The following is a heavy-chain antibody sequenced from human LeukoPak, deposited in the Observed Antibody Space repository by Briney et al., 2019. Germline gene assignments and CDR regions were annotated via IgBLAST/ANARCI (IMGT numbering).Heavy chain of an antibody. D-gene: IGHD3-3*01. CDR2: ISGSGGGT. CDR1: GFTFDDYA. Sequence: GGTLRLSCAASGFTFDDYAMSWVRRAPGKGLEWVSAISGSGGGTYYADSVKGRFTISRDNSKNTLYLQMNSLRAEDTAVYYCAKGDFYGDYPYGMDVWGQGTTVTVSS. V-gene: IGHV3-23*01. CDR3: AKGDFYGDYPYGMDV. J-gene: IGHJ6*02.